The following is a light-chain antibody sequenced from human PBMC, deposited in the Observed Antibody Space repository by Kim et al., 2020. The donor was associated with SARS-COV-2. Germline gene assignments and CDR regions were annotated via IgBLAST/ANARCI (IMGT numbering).Light chain of an antibody. CDR1: QSIASY. CDR2: TAS. CDR3: QQTYTTPLT. Sequence: ASVGDTVTITCRASQSIASYLNWYRQKPGEAPNVLIFTASILHSGGPSRFSGSGSGTEFTLTINSLQPEEFATYYCQQTYTTPLTFGGGTKVDIK. V-gene: IGKV1-39*01. J-gene: IGKJ4*01.